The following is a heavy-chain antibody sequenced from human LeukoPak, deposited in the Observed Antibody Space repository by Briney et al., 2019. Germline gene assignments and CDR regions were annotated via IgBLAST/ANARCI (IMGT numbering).Heavy chain of an antibody. V-gene: IGHV3-23*01. J-gene: IGHJ5*02. Sequence: GSLRLSCAASGFTFSSYAMSWVRQVPGKRLEWVSAISNAPGTTGSADSVKGRFTISRVNSKSTIYLQMNSLRVEDTAVYYCAKDLEQSYSGWSASYDAWGQGTLVTASS. CDR1: GFTFSSYA. D-gene: IGHD6-19*01. CDR2: ISNAPGTT. CDR3: AKDLEQSYSGWSASYDA.